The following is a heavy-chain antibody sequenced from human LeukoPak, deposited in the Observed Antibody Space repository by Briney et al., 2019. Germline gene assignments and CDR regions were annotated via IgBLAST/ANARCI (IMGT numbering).Heavy chain of an antibody. CDR2: IRYDGSNK. CDR3: AETMDSSSGYYYYYMDV. Sequence: PGGSLRLSCAASGFTFSSYGMHCVRQAPGKGLEWVAFIRYDGSNKYYADSVKGRFTISRDNSKNTLYLQMNSLRAEDTAVYYCAETMDSSSGYYYYYMDVWGKGTTVTVSS. V-gene: IGHV3-30*02. D-gene: IGHD6-6*01. CDR1: GFTFSSYG. J-gene: IGHJ6*03.